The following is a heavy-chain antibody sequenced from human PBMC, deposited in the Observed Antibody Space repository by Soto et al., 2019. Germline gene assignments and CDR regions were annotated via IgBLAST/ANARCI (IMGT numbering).Heavy chain of an antibody. J-gene: IGHJ6*02. CDR1: GYIFVNYG. CDR2: ISPYTGDT. D-gene: IGHD2-21*01. V-gene: IGHV1-18*01. Sequence: QVQLVQSGDEMKKPGASVRVSCKASGYIFVNYGIAWVRQAPGQGLEWMGWISPYTGDTHSASKVQGRLTMTTDTSTSTADMDPGSLTSDEPAVYYCAMVNNYFTPTPQDVWGQGTTVTVSS. CDR3: AMVNNYFTPTPQDV.